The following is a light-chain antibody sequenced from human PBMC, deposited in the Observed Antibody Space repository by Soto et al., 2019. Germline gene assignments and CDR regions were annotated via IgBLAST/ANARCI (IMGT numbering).Light chain of an antibody. CDR3: AAWDDSLNALV. Sequence: QSVLTQPPSASVTPGQRVTISCSGSSSNIGSNTVSWYQQVPGTAPKLLIYSNNQRPPGVPDRFSGSKSGTSASLATSGLQSEDEADYYCAAWDDSLNALVFGTGTKVTVL. J-gene: IGLJ1*01. CDR1: SSNIGSNT. V-gene: IGLV1-44*01. CDR2: SNN.